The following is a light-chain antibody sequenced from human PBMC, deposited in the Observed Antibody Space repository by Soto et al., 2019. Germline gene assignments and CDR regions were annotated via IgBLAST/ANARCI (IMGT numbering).Light chain of an antibody. CDR2: DVS. CDR1: SSDVGGYNY. J-gene: IGLJ2*01. CDR3: SSYTSSSTPL. Sequence: QSVLTQPASVSGSPGQSITISCTGTSSDVGGYNYVSWYQQHPGKAPKLMIYDVSNRPSGVSNRFSGSKSGNTASLTISGLQAEDEADHYCSSYTSSSTPLFGGGTKLTVL. V-gene: IGLV2-14*01.